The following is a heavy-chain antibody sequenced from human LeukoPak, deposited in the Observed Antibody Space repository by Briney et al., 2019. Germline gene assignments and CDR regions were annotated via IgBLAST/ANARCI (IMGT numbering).Heavy chain of an antibody. Sequence: GGSLRLSCAAPGFTFSDYYMSWIRQAPGKGLEWVSYISSSGSTIYYADSVKGRFTISRDNAKNSLYLQMNSLRAEDTAVYYCARDRELGGIADREYYMDVWGKGTTVTVSS. CDR3: ARDRELGGIADREYYMDV. D-gene: IGHD6-13*01. J-gene: IGHJ6*03. CDR2: ISSSGSTI. V-gene: IGHV3-11*01. CDR1: GFTFSDYY.